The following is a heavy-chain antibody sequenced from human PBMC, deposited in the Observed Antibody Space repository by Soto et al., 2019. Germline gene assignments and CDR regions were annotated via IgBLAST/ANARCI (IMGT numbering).Heavy chain of an antibody. CDR2: IYYSGST. J-gene: IGHJ5*02. V-gene: IGHV4-39*01. D-gene: IGHD3-3*01. Sequence: SETLSLTCTVYGGSISSSSYYWGWIRQPPGKGLEWIGSIYYSGSTYYNPSLKSRVTISVDTSKNQFSLKLSSVTAADTAVYYCARRRGYDFWSGYWIEYNWFDPWGQGTLVTVSS. CDR3: ARRRGYDFWSGYWIEYNWFDP. CDR1: GGSISSSSYY.